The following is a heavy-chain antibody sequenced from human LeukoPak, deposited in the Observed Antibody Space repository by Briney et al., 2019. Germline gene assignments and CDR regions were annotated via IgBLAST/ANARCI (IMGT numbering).Heavy chain of an antibody. CDR3: ATLFRDGYNDY. V-gene: IGHV3-53*01. D-gene: IGHD5-24*01. CDR1: GFTVSSNY. CDR2: IYSGGST. Sequence: GGSLRLSCAGSGFTVSSNYMSGVRQAPGKGLEWVSVIYSGGSTYYADSVKGRFTISRDNSKNTLYLQMNSLRAEDTAVYYCATLFRDGYNDYWGQGTLVTVSS. J-gene: IGHJ4*02.